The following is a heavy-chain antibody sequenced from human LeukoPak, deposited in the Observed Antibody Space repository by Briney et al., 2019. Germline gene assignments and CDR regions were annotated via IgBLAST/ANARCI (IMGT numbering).Heavy chain of an antibody. V-gene: IGHV4-39*01. J-gene: IGHJ4*02. D-gene: IGHD1-26*01. CDR1: GGSISSSSYY. CDR3: AKSGGYGLIDY. Sequence: PSETLSLTCTVSGGSISSSSYYWGWIRQPPGKGLEWIASIYYSGSTYYNPSLKSRVTISLDTSENQFSLRLNSVTAADTAMYYCAKSGGYGLIDYWGQGTLVTVSS. CDR2: IYYSGST.